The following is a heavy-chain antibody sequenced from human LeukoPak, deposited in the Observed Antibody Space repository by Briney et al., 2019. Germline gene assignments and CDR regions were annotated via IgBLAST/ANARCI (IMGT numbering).Heavy chain of an antibody. CDR1: GGTFSSYA. CDR2: IIPIFGTA. Sequence: GASVKVSCKASGGTFSSYAISWVRQAPGQGLEWMGGIIPIFGTANYAQKFQGRVTMTEDTSTDTAYMELSSLRSEDTAVYYCATARPNWGSPIDAFDIWGQGTVVTVSS. CDR3: ATARPNWGSPIDAFDI. J-gene: IGHJ3*02. V-gene: IGHV1-69*06. D-gene: IGHD7-27*01.